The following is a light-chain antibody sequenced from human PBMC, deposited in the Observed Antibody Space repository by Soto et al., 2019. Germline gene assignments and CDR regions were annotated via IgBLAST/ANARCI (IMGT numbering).Light chain of an antibody. Sequence: EIVLTQSPATLSLSPGERATLSCRASQSVSSYLAWYQQKLGQAPRLLIYDASNRATGIPARFSGSGSGTGFTLTISSLEPEDFAVYYCQQRSNWYTFGQGSKLEMK. J-gene: IGKJ2*01. CDR1: QSVSSY. CDR2: DAS. V-gene: IGKV3-11*01. CDR3: QQRSNWYT.